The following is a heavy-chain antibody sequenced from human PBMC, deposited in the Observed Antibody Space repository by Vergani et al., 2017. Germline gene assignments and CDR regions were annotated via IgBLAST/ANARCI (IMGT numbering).Heavy chain of an antibody. CDR2: ISSSSSYT. D-gene: IGHD6-13*01. Sequence: VQLLESGGGLVQPGGSLRLSCAASGFTFSDYYMSWIRQAPGKGLEWVSYISSSSSYTNYADSVKGRFTISRDNAKNSLYLQMNSLRAEDTAVYYCARVQQGSSEFDPWGQGTLVTVSS. J-gene: IGHJ5*02. CDR1: GFTFSDYY. V-gene: IGHV3-11*03. CDR3: ARVQQGSSEFDP.